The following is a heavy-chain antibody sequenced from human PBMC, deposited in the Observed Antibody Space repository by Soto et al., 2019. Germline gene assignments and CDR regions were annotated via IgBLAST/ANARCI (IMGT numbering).Heavy chain of an antibody. J-gene: IGHJ6*03. CDR1: GFTFSGSA. CDR2: IRSKANSYAT. V-gene: IGHV3-73*01. CDR3: TRLRNYYYYMDV. Sequence: GGSLRLSCAASGFTFSGSAMHWVRQASGKGLEWVGRIRSKANSYATAYAASVKGRFTISRDDSKNTAYLQMNSLKTEDTAVYYCTRLRNYYYYMDVWGKGTTVTVSS.